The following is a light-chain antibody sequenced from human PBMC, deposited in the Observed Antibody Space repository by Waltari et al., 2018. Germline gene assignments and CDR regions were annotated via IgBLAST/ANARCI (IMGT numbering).Light chain of an antibody. V-gene: IGLV2-11*01. CDR1: SSRDGGYHY. CDR2: DVS. CDR3: CSYAGSYTWV. Sequence: QSALTQPRSVSGSPGQSVPISCTGTSSRDGGYHYVSWYQQHPGKAPKLIIYDVSKRPSGVPDRFSGSKSGNTASLTISGLQAEDEADYYCCSYAGSYTWVFGGGTKLTVL. J-gene: IGLJ3*02.